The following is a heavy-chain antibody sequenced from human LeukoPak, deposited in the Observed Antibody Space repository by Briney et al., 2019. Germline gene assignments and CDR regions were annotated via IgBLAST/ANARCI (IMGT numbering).Heavy chain of an antibody. CDR3: ARGLSYAVAYGDY. V-gene: IGHV3-30*03. D-gene: IGHD6-19*01. J-gene: IGHJ4*02. CDR2: ISYDGSNK. Sequence: QPGRSLRLSCAASGFTFSSYGMHWVRQAPGKGLEWVAVISYDGSNKYYADSVRGRFTVSRDNAKNTLYLQLNSLRADDTAVYYCARGLSYAVAYGDYWGQGTLVTVSS. CDR1: GFTFSSYG.